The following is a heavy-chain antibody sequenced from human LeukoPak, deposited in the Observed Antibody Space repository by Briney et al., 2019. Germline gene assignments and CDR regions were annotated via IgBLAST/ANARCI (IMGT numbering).Heavy chain of an antibody. Sequence: ASVKVSCKASGYTCTNYDINWVRQATGQGLEWMGWINPNSGGTNYAQKFQGRVTMTRDTSISTAYMELSRLRSDDTAVYYCASGAYDFWSEHFDYWGQGTLVTVSS. D-gene: IGHD3-3*01. J-gene: IGHJ4*02. CDR1: GYTCTNYD. CDR3: ASGAYDFWSEHFDY. V-gene: IGHV1-2*02. CDR2: INPNSGGT.